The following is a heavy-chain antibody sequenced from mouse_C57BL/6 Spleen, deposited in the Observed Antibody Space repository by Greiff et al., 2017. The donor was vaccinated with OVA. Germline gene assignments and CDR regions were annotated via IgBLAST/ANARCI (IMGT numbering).Heavy chain of an antibody. CDR1: GFTFSSYA. Sequence: EVKLVESGEGLVKPGGSLKLSCAASGFTFSSYAMSWVRPTPEKRLEWVAYISSGGDYLNYADPVKGRFTISSDNARNTLYLQMSSLKSEDTAMDYCTRGLPHYYAMDDWGQGTSVTVSS. V-gene: IGHV5-9-1*02. CDR3: TRGLPHYYAMDD. J-gene: IGHJ4*01. CDR2: ISSGGDYL. D-gene: IGHD3-3*01.